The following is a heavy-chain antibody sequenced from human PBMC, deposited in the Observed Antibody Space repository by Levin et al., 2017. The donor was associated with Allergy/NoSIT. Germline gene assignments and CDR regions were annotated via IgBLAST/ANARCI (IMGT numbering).Heavy chain of an antibody. J-gene: IGHJ3*02. CDR1: GFTFNAYS. CDR3: ARGTTTVQRDDLLDI. V-gene: IGHV3-21*01. CDR2: ISITSSHI. Sequence: ASVKVSCVASGFTFNAYSMNWVRQAPGKGLEWVSSISITSSHIYYADSLKGRFTISRDNANKSLFLQMNSLRAEDTAVYYCARGTTTVQRDDLLDIWGQGTMVTVSS. D-gene: IGHD4-17*01.